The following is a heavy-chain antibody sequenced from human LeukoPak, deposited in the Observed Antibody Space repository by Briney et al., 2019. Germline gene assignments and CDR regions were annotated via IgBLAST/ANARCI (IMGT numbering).Heavy chain of an antibody. J-gene: IGHJ6*02. CDR3: AREQLVHYYYYGMDV. CDR1: GYTFTSYG. CDR2: ISAYNGNT. Sequence: ASVKVSCKASGYTFTSYGISWVRQAPGQGLEWTGWISAYNGNTNYAQKLQGRVTMTTDTSTSTAYMELRSLRSDDTAVYYCAREQLVHYYYYGMDVWGQGTTVTVSS. V-gene: IGHV1-18*01. D-gene: IGHD6-13*01.